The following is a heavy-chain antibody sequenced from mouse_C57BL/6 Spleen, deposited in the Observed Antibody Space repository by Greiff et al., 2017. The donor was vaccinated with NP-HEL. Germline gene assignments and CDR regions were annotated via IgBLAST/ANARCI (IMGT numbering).Heavy chain of an antibody. J-gene: IGHJ3*01. V-gene: IGHV1-22*01. D-gene: IGHD2-4*01. Sequence: VQLKESGPELVKPGASVKMSCKASGYTFTDYNMHWVKQSHGKSLEWIGYINPNNGGTSYNQKFKGKATLTVNKSSSTAYMELRSLTSEDSAVYYCARSTYYDYDEGAWFAYWGQGTLVTVSA. CDR3: ARSTYYDYDEGAWFAY. CDR2: INPNNGGT. CDR1: GYTFTDYN.